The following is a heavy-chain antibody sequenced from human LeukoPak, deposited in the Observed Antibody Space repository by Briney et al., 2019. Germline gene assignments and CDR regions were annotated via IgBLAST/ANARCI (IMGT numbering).Heavy chain of an antibody. D-gene: IGHD1/OR15-1a*01. CDR2: ISPDGNNE. CDR1: GFTFSIFG. Sequence: GGSLRLSCAASGFTFSIFGIHWVRQAPGKGLEWVAAISPDGNNEYYIDSVKGRFTVSRDNSKNMIYLQMNSLRGEDSAVYYCAKVNNYDDYWGQGTLVTVSS. V-gene: IGHV3-30*18. CDR3: AKVNNYDDY. J-gene: IGHJ4*02.